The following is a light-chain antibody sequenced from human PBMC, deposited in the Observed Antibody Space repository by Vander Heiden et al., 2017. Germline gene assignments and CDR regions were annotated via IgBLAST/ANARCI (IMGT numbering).Light chain of an antibody. CDR1: QSMNSY. J-gene: IGKJ3*01. Sequence: DIVLPQSPATLSLSPGERATISCRASQSMNSYLALYHQRPGQAPRRLIYDAATSATGIPARFSGSGSATDFSLTISSRETEDFAVYYCQQRGNWPPFTFGPGTKVDIK. CDR2: DAA. CDR3: QQRGNWPPFT. V-gene: IGKV3-11*01.